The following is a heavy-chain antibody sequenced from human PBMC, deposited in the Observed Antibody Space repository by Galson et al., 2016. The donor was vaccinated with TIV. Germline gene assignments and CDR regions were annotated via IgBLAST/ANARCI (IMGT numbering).Heavy chain of an antibody. CDR1: GYTFTSYT. J-gene: IGHJ6*02. Sequence: SVKVSCKASGYTFTSYTMHWVRQAPGQRLEWMGWINVYNGNTRYSQKFRDRVTITRDTSATTAYMETYMELSSLKSEDTAVYYCASDSVPVAYGMDVWGHGTTVTVSS. CDR3: ASDSVPVAYGMDV. D-gene: IGHD2-8*02. CDR2: INVYNGNT. V-gene: IGHV1-3*01.